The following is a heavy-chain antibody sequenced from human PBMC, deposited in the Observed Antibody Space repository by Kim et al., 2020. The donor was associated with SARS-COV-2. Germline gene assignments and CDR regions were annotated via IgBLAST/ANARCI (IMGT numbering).Heavy chain of an antibody. Sequence: DSVKGRFTISRDNAKNSLYLQMNSLRAEDTALYYCAKDISSSGYSYGVDYWGQGTLVTVSP. V-gene: IGHV3-9*01. J-gene: IGHJ4*02. CDR3: AKDISSSGYSYGVDY. D-gene: IGHD5-18*01.